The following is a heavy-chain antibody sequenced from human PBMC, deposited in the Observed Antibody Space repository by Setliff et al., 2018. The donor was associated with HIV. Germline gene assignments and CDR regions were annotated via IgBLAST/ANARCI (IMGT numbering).Heavy chain of an antibody. CDR3: ARDGFWSGYIDY. CDR2: IYYSGST. CDR1: GDSVSSRSYY. V-gene: IGHV4-61*01. D-gene: IGHD3-3*01. J-gene: IGHJ4*02. Sequence: SETLSLTCTVSGDSVSSRSYYWSWIRQTPGKGLELIGYIYYSGSTNYNPSLKSRVTMSVDTSKNQFSLKLSSVTAADTAVYYCARDGFWSGYIDYWGQGTLVTVSS.